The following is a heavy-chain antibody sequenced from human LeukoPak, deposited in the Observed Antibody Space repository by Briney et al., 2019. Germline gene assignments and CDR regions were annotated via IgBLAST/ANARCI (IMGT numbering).Heavy chain of an antibody. Sequence: GGSLRLSCAASGFTFSSYSMSWVRQAPGKGLEWVSSISSSSSYIYYADSVKGRFTISRDNAKNSLYLQMNSLRAEDTAVYYCARDPDKNYYYYYMDVWGKGTTVTVSS. CDR1: GFTFSSYS. J-gene: IGHJ6*03. D-gene: IGHD3-22*01. CDR3: ARDPDKNYYYYYMDV. V-gene: IGHV3-21*01. CDR2: ISSSSSYI.